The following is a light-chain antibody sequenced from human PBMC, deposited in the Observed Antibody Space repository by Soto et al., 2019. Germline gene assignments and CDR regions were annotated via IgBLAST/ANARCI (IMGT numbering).Light chain of an antibody. V-gene: IGKV1-5*01. CDR1: QSVSNW. CDR3: QQYNTYSA. CDR2: DAS. Sequence: DIQMTQSPSTLSASVGDRATLTCRASQSVSNWLAWYQQKRGKAPELLIYDASSLKSGVPSRFSGSGAGTEFTLTISSLQPDYFATYYCQQYNTYSAFGQGTKVEIK. J-gene: IGKJ1*01.